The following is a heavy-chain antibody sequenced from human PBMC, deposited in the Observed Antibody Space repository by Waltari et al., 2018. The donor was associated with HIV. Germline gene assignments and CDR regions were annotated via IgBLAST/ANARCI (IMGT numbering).Heavy chain of an antibody. D-gene: IGHD2-8*01. V-gene: IGHV1-46*03. CDR2: INPSGYPR. J-gene: IGHJ4*02. CDR1: GYSFTRNF. Sequence: QVQLVQSGAEVKKPGASVKVSCKASGYSFTRNFMQWVRQAPGEGLEWMGVINPSGYPRSYAPRFQGGITLTSDTSTSTVYRELSSLRSEDTAVYYCSRADGVTPHEFDFWGQGTLVTVSS. CDR3: SRADGVTPHEFDF.